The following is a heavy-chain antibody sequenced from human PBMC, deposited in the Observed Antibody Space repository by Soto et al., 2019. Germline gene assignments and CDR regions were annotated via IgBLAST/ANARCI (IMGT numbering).Heavy chain of an antibody. CDR3: ARTGKFYYYGNSGLPFDP. CDR2: IYYSGST. Sequence: PSETLSLTCTVSGDSISTYYWSWIRQPPGKGLEWIGYIYYSGSTNYNPSLKSRVTISVDTSKNQFSLKLSSVTAADTAVYYCARTGKFYYYGNSGLPFDPWGQGTLVTVSS. CDR1: GDSISTYY. D-gene: IGHD3-22*01. V-gene: IGHV4-59*01. J-gene: IGHJ5*02.